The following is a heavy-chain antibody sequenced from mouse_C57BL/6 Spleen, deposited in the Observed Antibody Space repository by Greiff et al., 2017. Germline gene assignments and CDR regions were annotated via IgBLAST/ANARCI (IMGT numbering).Heavy chain of an antibody. D-gene: IGHD2-2*01. CDR2: IYPGDGDT. J-gene: IGHJ3*01. CDR1: GYAFSSSW. V-gene: IGHV1-82*01. CDR3: ATSAMVTTTRFAY. Sequence: QVQLQQSGPELVKPGASVKISCKASGYAFSSSWMNWVKQRPGKGLEWIGRIYPGDGDTNYNGKFKGKATLTADKSSSTAYMQLSSLTSEDSAVYFCATSAMVTTTRFAYWGQGTLVTVSA.